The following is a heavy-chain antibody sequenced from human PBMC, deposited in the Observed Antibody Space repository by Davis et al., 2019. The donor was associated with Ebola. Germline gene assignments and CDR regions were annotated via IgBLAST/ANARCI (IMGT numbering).Heavy chain of an antibody. CDR1: GGTFSSYA. CDR2: IIPILGIA. Sequence: SVKVSCKASGGTFSSYAISWVRQAPGQGLEWMGRIIPILGIANYAQKFQGRVTITADESTSTAYMELSSLRSEDTAVYYCARGGNPLDMDVWGQGTTVTVSS. D-gene: IGHD4-23*01. CDR3: ARGGNPLDMDV. V-gene: IGHV1-69*04. J-gene: IGHJ6*02.